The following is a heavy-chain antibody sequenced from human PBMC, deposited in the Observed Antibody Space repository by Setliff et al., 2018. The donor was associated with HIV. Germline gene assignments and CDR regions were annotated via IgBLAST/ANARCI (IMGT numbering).Heavy chain of an antibody. Sequence: GASVKVSCKASGYNFSSNGISWVRQAPGQGLEWMGWINPNSGGTNYAQKFQGRVTMTRDTSISTAYMELSRLRSDDTAVYYCARTGDYYYYYMDVWGKGTTVTVSS. J-gene: IGHJ6*03. CDR1: GYNFSSNG. V-gene: IGHV1-2*02. CDR3: ARTGDYYYYYMDV. CDR2: INPNSGGT.